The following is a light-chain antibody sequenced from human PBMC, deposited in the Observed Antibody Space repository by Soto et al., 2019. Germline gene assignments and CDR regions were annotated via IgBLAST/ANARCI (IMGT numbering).Light chain of an antibody. V-gene: IGLV2-14*01. Sequence: QSALTQPDSVSGSPGQSITISCTGTSSDVGGYNYVSWYQQHPGKAPKLMIYDVSNRPSGVSNRFSGSKSGNTASLTISGLQAVDEADYYCSSYTSSSILYVFGTGTKLTVL. CDR2: DVS. J-gene: IGLJ1*01. CDR3: SSYTSSSILYV. CDR1: SSDVGGYNY.